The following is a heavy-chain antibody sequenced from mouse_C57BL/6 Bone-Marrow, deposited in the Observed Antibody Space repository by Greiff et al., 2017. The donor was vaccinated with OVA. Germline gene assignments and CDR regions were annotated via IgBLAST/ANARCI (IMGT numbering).Heavy chain of an antibody. CDR2: ISSGGDYI. V-gene: IGHV5-9-1*02. Sequence: EVKLVESGEGLVKPGGSLKLSCAASGFTFSSYAMSWVRQTPEKRLEWVAYISSGGDYIYYADTVKGRFTISRDNARNTLYLQRSSLKSENTAMYYGKGCTTVGRDYWGRATALTVSS. CDR3: KGCTTVGRDY. D-gene: IGHD1-1*01. CDR1: GFTFSSYA. J-gene: IGHJ4*01.